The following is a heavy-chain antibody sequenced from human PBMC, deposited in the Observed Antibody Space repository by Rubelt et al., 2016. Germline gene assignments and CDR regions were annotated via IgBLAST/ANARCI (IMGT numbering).Heavy chain of an antibody. V-gene: IGHV3-33*01. CDR1: GFTFSSYG. J-gene: IGHJ4*02. CDR2: IWYDGSNK. D-gene: IGHD2-21*02. CDR3: ARRVFCSGDCIPDFDY. Sequence: VQLVESGGGLVQPGGSLRLSCAASGFTFSSYGIHWVRQAPGKGLEWVAVIWYDGSNKKYADSVKGRFTISRDNSKNTLYLQRNSLRAEDTAVYYCARRVFCSGDCIPDFDYWGQGTLVTVSS.